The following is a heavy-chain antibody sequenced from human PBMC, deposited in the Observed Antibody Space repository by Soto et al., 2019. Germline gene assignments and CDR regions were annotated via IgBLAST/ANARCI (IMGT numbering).Heavy chain of an antibody. V-gene: IGHV4-30-4*01. D-gene: IGHD5-18*01. Sequence: PSGTLALTCTFCGGSISSGDYYWSWIRQPPGKGLEWIGYIYYSGSTYCNPSLKSRVTISVDTSKNQSSLKLSSVTAADTAVYYCASNSYGYIFSDYWRQGTLDTVSS. CDR1: GGSISSGDYY. J-gene: IGHJ4*02. CDR3: ASNSYGYIFSDY. CDR2: IYYSGST.